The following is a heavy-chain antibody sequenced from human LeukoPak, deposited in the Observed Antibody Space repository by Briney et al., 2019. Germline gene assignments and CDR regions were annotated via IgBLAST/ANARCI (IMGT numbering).Heavy chain of an antibody. CDR2: IYTGGST. CDR3: ARGGGSGRWGSAFDM. J-gene: IGHJ3*02. D-gene: IGHD6-19*01. CDR1: GFTFSTYA. V-gene: IGHV3-23*03. Sequence: GGSLRLSCVASGFTFSTYAMGWVRQVPGKGLEWVSVIYTGGSTYYADSVKGRFTISRDNARNAVHLQMNSLRDEDTALYYCARGGGSGRWGSAFDMWGQGTMVTVSS.